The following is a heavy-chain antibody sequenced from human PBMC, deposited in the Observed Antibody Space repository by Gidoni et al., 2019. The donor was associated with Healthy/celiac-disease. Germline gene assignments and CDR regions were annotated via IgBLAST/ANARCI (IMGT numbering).Heavy chain of an antibody. CDR3: APGKVPGY. CDR2: ISGSGGST. V-gene: IGHV3-23*01. CDR1: GFTFSSYS. J-gene: IGHJ4*02. Sequence: EVQLLESGGGLVQPGGSLRLSCSASGFTFSSYSMSWVRQAPGKGLDWVSAISGSGGSTDYADSVKGRFTISRDNSKNTLYLQMNSLRAEDTAVYYCAPGKVPGYWGQGTLVTVSS. D-gene: IGHD1-1*01.